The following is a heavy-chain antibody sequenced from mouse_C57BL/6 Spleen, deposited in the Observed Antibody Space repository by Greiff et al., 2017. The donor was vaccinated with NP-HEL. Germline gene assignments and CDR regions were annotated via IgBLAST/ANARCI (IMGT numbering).Heavy chain of an antibody. V-gene: IGHV5-6*01. J-gene: IGHJ4*01. CDR2: ISSGGSYT. CDR1: GFTFSSYG. D-gene: IGHD2-12*01. Sequence: EVMLVESGGDLVKPGGSLKLSCAASGFTFSSYGMSWVRQTPDKRLEWVATISSGGSYTYYPDSVKGRFTISRDNAKNTLYLQMSSLKSEDTAMYYCARHALYSNDEGDAMDYWGQGTSVTVSS. CDR3: ARHALYSNDEGDAMDY.